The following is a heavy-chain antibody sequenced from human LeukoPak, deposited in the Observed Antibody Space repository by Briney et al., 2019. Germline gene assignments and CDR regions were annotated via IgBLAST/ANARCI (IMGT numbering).Heavy chain of an antibody. CDR1: GFTFISYS. CDR2: ITSSSSYI. Sequence: GGSLRLSCAASGFTFISYSVNWVRQAPGKGLEWVSSITSSSSYIYYADSVKGRFTISRDNAKNSLYLQMNSLRAEDTAVYYCARDREHDYGDYGSIPGYWGQGTLVTVSS. V-gene: IGHV3-21*01. J-gene: IGHJ4*02. CDR3: ARDREHDYGDYGSIPGY. D-gene: IGHD4-17*01.